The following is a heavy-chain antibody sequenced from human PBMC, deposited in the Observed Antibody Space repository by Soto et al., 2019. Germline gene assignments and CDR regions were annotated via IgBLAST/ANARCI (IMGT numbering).Heavy chain of an antibody. CDR3: ARAPKVSGSSQTRPDF. V-gene: IGHV4-34*01. CDR2: ISQSGNT. CDR1: SGSFSGYY. J-gene: IGHJ4*02. Sequence: QVQLHQWGAGLLKPSETLSLACSIYSGSFSGYYWSWIRQLPGKGLEWSGEISQSGNTNYSPSLKSRVSISIDTSKKQFALNLASVSAADTAVYYCARAPKVSGSSQTRPDFWGQGTLVTVSS. D-gene: IGHD6-6*01.